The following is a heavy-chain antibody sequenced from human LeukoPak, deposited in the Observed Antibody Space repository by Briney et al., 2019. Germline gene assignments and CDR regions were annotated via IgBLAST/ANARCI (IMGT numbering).Heavy chain of an antibody. CDR1: GGSISSYY. J-gene: IGHJ3*02. Sequence: SETLSLTCTVSGGSISSYYWSWIRQPAGKGLEWIGRIYTSGSTHYNPSLKSRVTMSVDTSKNQFSLKLSSVTAADTAVYYCARDLYGGNSDAFDIWGQGTMVTVSS. V-gene: IGHV4-4*07. CDR3: ARDLYGGNSDAFDI. D-gene: IGHD4-23*01. CDR2: IYTSGST.